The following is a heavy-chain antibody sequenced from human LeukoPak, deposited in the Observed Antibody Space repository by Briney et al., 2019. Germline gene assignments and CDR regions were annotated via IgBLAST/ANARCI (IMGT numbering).Heavy chain of an antibody. CDR2: LHHTGRN. CDR3: VAEMTASAAFDI. V-gene: IGHV4-39*01. J-gene: IGHJ3*02. CDR1: GDSITSSSHY. Sequence: SETLSLTCTVSGDSITSSSHYWGWIRQPPGKRLEWIGSLHHTGRNYSNAALKSRVTISIDTAKSQFSLKLNSVTVADSGVYYCVAEMTASAAFDIWGQGTMVAVSS. D-gene: IGHD2-21*02.